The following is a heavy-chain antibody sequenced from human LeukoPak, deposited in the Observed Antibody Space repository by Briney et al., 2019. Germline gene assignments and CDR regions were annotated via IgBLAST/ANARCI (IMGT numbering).Heavy chain of an antibody. V-gene: IGHV4-34*01. J-gene: IGHJ3*02. CDR3: ARGPYKYDGSGAFDI. D-gene: IGHD3-22*01. CDR2: INHSGST. Sequence: SETLSLTCAVYGGSFSGYYWSWIRQPPGKGLEWIGEINHSGSTNYNPSLKSRVTISVDTSKNQFSLKLTSVTAADTAVYYCARGPYKYDGSGAFDIWGQGTMVTVSS. CDR1: GGSFSGYY.